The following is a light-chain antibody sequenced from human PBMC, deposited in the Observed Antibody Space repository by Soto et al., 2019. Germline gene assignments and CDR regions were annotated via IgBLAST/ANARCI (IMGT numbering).Light chain of an antibody. CDR2: EVT. CDR3: AAWDDSLNGWV. J-gene: IGLJ3*02. Sequence: QSALTQPASVSGSPGQSITISCTGTSSDLGTYDFVSWYQHQPGKAPKLVIYEVTNRPSGISSRFSGSKSGNTASLTISGLRAEDEADYYCAAWDDSLNGWVFGGGTKLTVL. CDR1: SSDLGTYDF. V-gene: IGLV2-14*01.